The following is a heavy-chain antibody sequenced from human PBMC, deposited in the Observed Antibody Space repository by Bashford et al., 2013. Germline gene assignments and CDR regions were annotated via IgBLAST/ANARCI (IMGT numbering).Heavy chain of an antibody. D-gene: IGHD2/OR15-2a*01. Sequence: GESLKISCKDPGYRFTNYWIGWVRQMPGKALEWMGLINPGNSITKYSPSFQGQVTISADRSISTAYLQWRSLKASDTAIYYCASALDGTTFWDFWGQGTLVTVSS. CDR3: ASALDGTTFWDF. CDR2: INPGNSIT. V-gene: IGHV5-51*01. CDR1: GYRFTNYW. J-gene: IGHJ4*02.